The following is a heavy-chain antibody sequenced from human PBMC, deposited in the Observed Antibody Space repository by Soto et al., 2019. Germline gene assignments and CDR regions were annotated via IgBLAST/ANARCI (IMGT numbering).Heavy chain of an antibody. CDR2: VSGYNGNT. J-gene: IGHJ4*02. Sequence: QVQLVQSGAEVKEPGASVKVSCKASGYSFTTSGIGWVRQAPGQGLEWMGWVSGYNGNTNYAQRLQDRVTMTTDTSTSTASMELRNLRSDDTAVYYCARGMVVTGCYFDYWGQGTLVTVSS. CDR3: ARGMVVTGCYFDY. D-gene: IGHD1-20*01. CDR1: GYSFTTSG. V-gene: IGHV1-18*01.